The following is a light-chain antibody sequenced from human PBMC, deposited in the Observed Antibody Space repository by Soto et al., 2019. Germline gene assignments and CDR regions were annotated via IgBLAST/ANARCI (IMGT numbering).Light chain of an antibody. Sequence: QPASVSGSPGQSITISCTGTSSDVGGYKYVSWYQQHPGKAPKLMISEVSIRPSGVSNRFSGSKSGNTASLTISGLQAEDEADYYCSSSTSSTTLVFGGGTKLTVL. CDR3: SSSTSSTTLV. V-gene: IGLV2-14*01. CDR2: EVS. J-gene: IGLJ3*02. CDR1: SSDVGGYKY.